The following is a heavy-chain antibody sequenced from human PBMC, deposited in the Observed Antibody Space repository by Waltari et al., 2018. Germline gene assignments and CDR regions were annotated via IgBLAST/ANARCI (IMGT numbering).Heavy chain of an antibody. CDR2: LYHAGTT. Sequence: EVQLVESGGHLIQPGGSLRLSCAASSFNVSSYYMNWVRQAPGKGLRWVSILYHAGTTYYADSVKGRFTFSRDNSKNTLYLQMNSLRAEDTAVYYCARGNTKYGMDVWGQGTTVTVSS. D-gene: IGHD3-10*01. CDR1: SFNVSSYY. J-gene: IGHJ6*02. CDR3: ARGNTKYGMDV. V-gene: IGHV3-53*01.